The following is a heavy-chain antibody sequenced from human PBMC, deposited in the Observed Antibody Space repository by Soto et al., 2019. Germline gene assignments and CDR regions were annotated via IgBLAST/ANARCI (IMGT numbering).Heavy chain of an antibody. CDR1: GFTFSMYW. CDR2: INDDGSST. CDR3: TRGPRATSTGTGAF. Sequence: EVQLVESGGGLLQPGGSLRLSCAASGFTFSMYWMHWFRQVPVKGPEWVSRINDDGSSTNYAYSVKGRFTISRDNAKNTMYLQMNDLRAEDTAVYYCTRGPRATSTGTGAFWGQGTLVTVSS. D-gene: IGHD1-1*01. V-gene: IGHV3-74*01. J-gene: IGHJ4*02.